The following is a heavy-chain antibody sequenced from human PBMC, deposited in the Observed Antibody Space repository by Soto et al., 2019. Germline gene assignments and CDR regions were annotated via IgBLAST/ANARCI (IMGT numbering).Heavy chain of an antibody. D-gene: IGHD2-21*02. J-gene: IGHJ3*01. Sequence: EVQLVESEGGLVQRGGSLRLSCAASGFTFNYYWMQWVRQAPGQGLVWVSHIHSDGSTTTYADSVKGQFTISRDNAKNTLYLHMNRLRAEDTAVYYCVRGDKGGFDLWGQGTTITVSS. V-gene: IGHV3-74*01. CDR1: GFTFNYYW. CDR2: IHSDGSTT. CDR3: VRGDKGGFDL.